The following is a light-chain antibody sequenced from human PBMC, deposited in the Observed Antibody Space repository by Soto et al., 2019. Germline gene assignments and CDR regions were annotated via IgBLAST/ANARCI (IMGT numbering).Light chain of an antibody. CDR1: QSVSSY. Sequence: DIVLTQVPATLSLSPGERATLSCRSSQSVSSYLAWYQQKPGQAPRLLIYDASNRATGIPARFSGSGSGTDFTLTISRLEPEDFAVYYYQQYGSPTTWTFAQGTKV. J-gene: IGKJ1*01. CDR2: DAS. V-gene: IGKV3-11*01. CDR3: QQYGSPTTWT.